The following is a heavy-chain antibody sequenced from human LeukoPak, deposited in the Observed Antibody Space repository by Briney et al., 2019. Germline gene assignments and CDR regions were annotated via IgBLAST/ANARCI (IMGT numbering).Heavy chain of an antibody. Sequence: GGSLRLSCAASGFTFSSYAMSWVRQAPGEGLECISGFSGSGGITYNADSVKGRFTISRDNSKNTLYLQMNSLRAEDTAVYYCAKRAYENWYFDLWGRGTLVTVSS. CDR2: FSGSGGIT. CDR1: GFTFSSYA. J-gene: IGHJ2*01. CDR3: AKRAYENWYFDL. V-gene: IGHV3-23*01. D-gene: IGHD5-12*01.